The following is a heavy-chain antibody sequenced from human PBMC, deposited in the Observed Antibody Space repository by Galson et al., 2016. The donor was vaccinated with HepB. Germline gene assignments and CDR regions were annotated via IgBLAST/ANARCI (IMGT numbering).Heavy chain of an antibody. CDR2: ISAYIGNT. V-gene: IGHV1-18*01. J-gene: IGHJ6*02. Sequence: SVKVSCKASGYTFPSYGISWVRQAPGQGLEWMGWISAYIGNTNYAQKLPGRVTMTTDTSTSTAYMEPRSLRSDDTAVYCCARIQKSHYDFWSGYFYFYGMDVWGQGTTVTVSS. CDR3: ARIQKSHYDFWSGYFYFYGMDV. CDR1: GYTFPSYG. D-gene: IGHD3-3*01.